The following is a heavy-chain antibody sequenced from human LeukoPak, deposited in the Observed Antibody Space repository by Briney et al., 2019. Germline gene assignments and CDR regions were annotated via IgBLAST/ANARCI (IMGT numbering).Heavy chain of an antibody. CDR2: INHSGST. Sequence: SSETLSLTCAVYGGSFSGYYWSWIRQPPGKGLEWIGEINHSGSTNYNPSLKSRVTISVDTSKNHFSLKLSSVTAADTAVYYCAAEVGATTPRNYWGQETLVTVSS. V-gene: IGHV4-34*01. J-gene: IGHJ4*02. CDR1: GGSFSGYY. CDR3: AAEVGATTPRNY. D-gene: IGHD1-26*01.